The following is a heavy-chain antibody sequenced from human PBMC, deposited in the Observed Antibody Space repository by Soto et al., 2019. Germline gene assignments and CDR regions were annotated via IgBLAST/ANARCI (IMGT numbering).Heavy chain of an antibody. CDR3: ARHGAGTTYYDFWSGYPFDY. Sequence: QVQLQESGPGLVKPSETLSLTCTVSGGSISSYYWSWIRQPPGKGLEWIGYIYYSGSTNYNPSLKGRVTITVDTSKNQFSLKLGSVTAADTAVYFCARHGAGTTYYDFWSGYPFDYWGQGTLVTVSS. J-gene: IGHJ4*02. CDR1: GGSISSYY. CDR2: IYYSGST. D-gene: IGHD3-3*01. V-gene: IGHV4-59*08.